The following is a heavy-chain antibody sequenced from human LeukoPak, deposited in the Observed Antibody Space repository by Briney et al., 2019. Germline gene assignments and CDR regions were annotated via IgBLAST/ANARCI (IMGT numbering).Heavy chain of an antibody. CDR3: VRVAYPLRFIDY. CDR2: IHWDGGRT. J-gene: IGHJ4*02. CDR1: GFTVSSNY. Sequence: AGGSLRLSCAASGFTVSSNYMSWVRQAPGKGLEWVSGIHWDGGRTTYADSVKGRFTISRDNAKNSLYLQMHSLRAEDTAFYHCVRVAYPLRFIDYWGQGTLVTVSS. V-gene: IGHV3-20*01. D-gene: IGHD3-16*01.